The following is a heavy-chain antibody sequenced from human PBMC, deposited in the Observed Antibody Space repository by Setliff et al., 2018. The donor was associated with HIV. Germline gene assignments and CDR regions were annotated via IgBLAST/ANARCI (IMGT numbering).Heavy chain of an antibody. V-gene: IGHV4-4*08. J-gene: IGHJ4*02. CDR1: GGSISSYY. CDR2: IYTSGST. D-gene: IGHD3-3*01. Sequence: SETLSLTCTVSGGSISSYYWSWIRQPPGKGLEWIGYIYTSGSTSYNPSLKSRVTISVDTSKNQFSLKLSSVTAADTAVYYCASTYYNFWSGYQGIDYWGQGTLVTVSS. CDR3: ASTYYNFWSGYQGIDY.